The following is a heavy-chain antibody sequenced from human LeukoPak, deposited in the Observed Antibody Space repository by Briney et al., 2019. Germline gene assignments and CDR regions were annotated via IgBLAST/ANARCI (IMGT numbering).Heavy chain of an antibody. CDR3: ARWRVIAAAGIDH. D-gene: IGHD6-13*01. CDR2: INHSGST. Sequence: SETLSLTCAVYGGSFSGYYWSWIRQPPGKGLEWIGEINHSGSTNYNPSLKSRVTISVDTSKNQFSLKLSSVTAADTAVYYCARWRVIAAAGIDHWGQGTLVTVSS. CDR1: GGSFSGYY. J-gene: IGHJ4*02. V-gene: IGHV4-34*01.